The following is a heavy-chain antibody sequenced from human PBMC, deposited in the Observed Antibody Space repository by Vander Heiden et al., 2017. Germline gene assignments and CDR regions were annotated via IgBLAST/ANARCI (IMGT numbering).Heavy chain of an antibody. J-gene: IGHJ4*02. Sequence: EVQLVESGGGLVKPGRSLRLSCTASGFPFGDYAMSWFRQAPGKGLEWVGFIRSKAYGGTTEYAASVKGRFTISRDDSKSIAYLQMNSLKTEDTAVYYCTNTYYYDSSGYETNDYWGQGTLVTVSS. V-gene: IGHV3-49*05. CDR1: GFPFGDYA. CDR3: TNTYYYDSSGYETNDY. CDR2: IRSKAYGGTT. D-gene: IGHD3-22*01.